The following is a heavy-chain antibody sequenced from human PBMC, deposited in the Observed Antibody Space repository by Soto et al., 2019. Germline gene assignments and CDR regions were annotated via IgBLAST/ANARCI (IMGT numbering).Heavy chain of an antibody. V-gene: IGHV1-69*01. D-gene: IGHD1-26*01. J-gene: IGHJ4*02. CDR2: IIPIFGTA. CDR3: ARRYSGSYGPPVFDY. Sequence: QVQLVQSGAEVKKPGSSVKVSCKASGSTFSSYAISWVRQAPGQGLEWMGGIIPIFGTANYAQKFQGRVTITADESTSTAYMELSSLRSEDTAVYYCARRYSGSYGPPVFDYWGQGTLVTVSS. CDR1: GSTFSSYA.